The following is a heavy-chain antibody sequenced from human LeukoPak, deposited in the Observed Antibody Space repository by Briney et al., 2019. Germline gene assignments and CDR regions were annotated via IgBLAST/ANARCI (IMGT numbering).Heavy chain of an antibody. D-gene: IGHD4-11*01. J-gene: IGHJ5*02. CDR2: INPNSGGR. CDR3: ARGGYVTTWWFDH. V-gene: IGHV1-2*06. Sequence: ASVKVSCKASGYTFTCYYMHWVRQAPGQGLEWMGRINPNSGGRNYAQKLQGKVTITTDTSTSTAYMELRSLRSDDTAVYYCARGGYVTTWWFDHWGQGTLVTVSS. CDR1: GYTFTCYY.